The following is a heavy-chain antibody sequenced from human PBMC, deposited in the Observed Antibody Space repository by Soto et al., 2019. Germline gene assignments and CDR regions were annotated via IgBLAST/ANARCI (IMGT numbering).Heavy chain of an antibody. CDR3: ARDRNRRITSYYGMDV. Sequence: PVGSLRLSCAASGFTFSSYSMNWVRQAPGKGLEWVSSISSSSSYIYYADSVKGRFTISRDNAKNSLYLQMNSLRAEDTAVYYCARDRNRRITSYYGMDVSGHGTTVTV. CDR1: GFTFSSYS. CDR2: ISSSSSYI. J-gene: IGHJ6*02. V-gene: IGHV3-21*01. D-gene: IGHD3-3*01.